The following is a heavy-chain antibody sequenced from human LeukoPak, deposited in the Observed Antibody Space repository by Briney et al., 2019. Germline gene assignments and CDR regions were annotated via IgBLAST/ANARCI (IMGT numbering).Heavy chain of an antibody. V-gene: IGHV3-7*01. CDR2: IKEDGSEE. D-gene: IGHD6-13*01. CDR3: ARDPAAWDY. CDR1: TFTFGNYW. J-gene: IGHJ4*02. Sequence: GGSLRLSCAASTFTFGNYWMSWVRQAPGKGLEWVGNIKEDGSEEYYVDSVKGRFTISRDNTKNSLYLQMNSLRSEDTAVYYCARDPAAWDYWGQGTLVTVSS.